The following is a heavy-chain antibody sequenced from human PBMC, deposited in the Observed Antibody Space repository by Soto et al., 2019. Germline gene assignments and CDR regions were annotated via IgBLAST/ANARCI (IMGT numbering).Heavy chain of an antibody. V-gene: IGHV4-31*03. J-gene: IGHJ4*02. Sequence: SETLSLTYTVSGGSISSGGYYWNWIRQHPGKGLEWIAYIYYTGTTYYNPSLKSRVTISIDRSNNQFSLMLSSVTAADTAVYYCARDLRLDSWGPGTLVTVSS. CDR3: ARDLRLDS. CDR1: GGSISSGGYY. D-gene: IGHD2-21*02. CDR2: IYYTGTT.